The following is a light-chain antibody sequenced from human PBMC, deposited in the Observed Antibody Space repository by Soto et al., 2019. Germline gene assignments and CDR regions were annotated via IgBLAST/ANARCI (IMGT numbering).Light chain of an antibody. CDR2: EDR. Sequence: SYELTQPPSVSVSPGQTANITCSGDKLGNKYACWYQQKAGQSPVLVIYEDRKRPSGIPERFSGSNSGNTATLTISGTQAMDEADYYCQAWDSSTAVFGGGTKLTVL. CDR3: QAWDSSTAV. CDR1: KLGNKY. V-gene: IGLV3-1*01. J-gene: IGLJ2*01.